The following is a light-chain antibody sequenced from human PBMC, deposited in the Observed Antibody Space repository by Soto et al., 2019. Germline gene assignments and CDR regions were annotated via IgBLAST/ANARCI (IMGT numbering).Light chain of an antibody. V-gene: IGKV3D-15*01. CDR2: GAS. J-gene: IGKJ4*01. CDR3: QQYNIWPLT. CDR1: QTVSDI. Sequence: EIVMTQAPASLSVGPGDSASLSSRASQTVSDILAWYQQNPGQAPRLLIYGASTRATGIPARFSGSGSGTEFTLTIDTLQSEDFAVYYCQQYNIWPLTFGGGTKVEIK.